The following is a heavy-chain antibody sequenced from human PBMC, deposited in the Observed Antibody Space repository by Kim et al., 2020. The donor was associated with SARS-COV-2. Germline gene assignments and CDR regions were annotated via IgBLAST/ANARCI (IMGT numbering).Heavy chain of an antibody. J-gene: IGHJ4*02. CDR3: ARSGGNYFDY. D-gene: IGHD2-15*01. CDR2: IYSGGTT. Sequence: GGSLRLSCAASGFTVSTSYMSWVRQAPGKGLEWVSVIYSGGTTYYADSAKGRFAISSDNSKNTLYLQMNSLRAEDTAVYYCARSGGNYFDYWGQGTLVTVSS. CDR1: GFTVSTSY. V-gene: IGHV3-53*01.